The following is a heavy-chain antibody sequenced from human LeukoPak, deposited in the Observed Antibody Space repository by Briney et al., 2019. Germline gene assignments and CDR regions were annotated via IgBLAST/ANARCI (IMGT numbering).Heavy chain of an antibody. J-gene: IGHJ4*02. Sequence: PSETLSLSCSVSGGSISSYYWNWIRQPAGKGLEWVGYIYYSGSTNYNPSLKSRVTISVDTSKNQFTLKLSSVTAADTAVYYCARGRYGWLPFDYWGQGTLVTVSS. CDR2: IYYSGST. CDR3: ARGRYGWLPFDY. CDR1: GGSISSYY. V-gene: IGHV4-59*01. D-gene: IGHD3-16*01.